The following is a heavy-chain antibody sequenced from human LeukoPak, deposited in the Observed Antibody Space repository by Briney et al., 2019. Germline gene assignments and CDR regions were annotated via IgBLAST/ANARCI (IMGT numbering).Heavy chain of an antibody. D-gene: IGHD6-6*01. CDR1: GYTFTSYG. V-gene: IGHV1-69*05. CDR3: ARSCGSSLYYYYYYMDV. Sequence: ASVKVSCKASGYTFTSYGISWVRQAPGQGLEWMGGIIPIFGTANYAQKFQGRVTITTDESTSTAYMELSSLRSEDTAVYYCARSCGSSLYYYYYYMDVWGKGTTVTVSS. J-gene: IGHJ6*03. CDR2: IIPIFGTA.